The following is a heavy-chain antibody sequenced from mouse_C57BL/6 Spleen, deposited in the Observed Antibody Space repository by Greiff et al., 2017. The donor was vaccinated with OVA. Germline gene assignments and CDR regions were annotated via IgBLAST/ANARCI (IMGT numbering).Heavy chain of an antibody. CDR3: ARDYSNRYFDV. CDR2: IYPSSGYT. D-gene: IGHD2-5*01. CDR1: GYTFTSYW. Sequence: VQLQQSGAELAKPGASVKLSCKASGYTFTSYWMHWVKQRPGQGLEWIGYIYPSSGYTKYNQKFKDKATLTADKSSITAYMQLSSLTYDDSAVYYCARDYSNRYFDVWGTGTTVTVSS. V-gene: IGHV1-7*01. J-gene: IGHJ1*03.